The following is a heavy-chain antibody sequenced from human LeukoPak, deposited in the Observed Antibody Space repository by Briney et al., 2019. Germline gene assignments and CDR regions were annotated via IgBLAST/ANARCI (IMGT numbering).Heavy chain of an antibody. Sequence: GGSLRLSCAASGFTFGSYAMSWVRQAPGKGLEWVSYISSSGSTIYYADSVKGRFTISRDNAKNSLYLQMNSLRAEDTAVYYCASDSSSWYLASEYYFDYWGQGTLVTVSS. V-gene: IGHV3-48*04. CDR2: ISSSGSTI. CDR3: ASDSSSWYLASEYYFDY. J-gene: IGHJ4*02. CDR1: GFTFGSYA. D-gene: IGHD6-13*01.